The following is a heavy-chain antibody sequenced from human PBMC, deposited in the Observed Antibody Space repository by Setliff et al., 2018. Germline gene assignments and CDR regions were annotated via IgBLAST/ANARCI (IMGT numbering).Heavy chain of an antibody. J-gene: IGHJ3*02. CDR3: ARDFDSSGNFDM. V-gene: IGHV4-61*02. Sequence: SETLSLTCTVSGGSISSGSYYWSWIRQPAGKGLEWIGRIYTSGSTNYNPSLKSRVTISIDTSKNQFSLKLSSVTAADTAVYYCARDFDSSGNFDMWGQGTMVTVSS. CDR1: GGSISSGSYY. CDR2: IYTSGST. D-gene: IGHD3-22*01.